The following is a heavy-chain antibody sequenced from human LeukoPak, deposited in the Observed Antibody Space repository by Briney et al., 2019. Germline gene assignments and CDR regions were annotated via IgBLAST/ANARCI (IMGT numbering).Heavy chain of an antibody. V-gene: IGHV3-23*01. Sequence: PGGSLRLSCAASGFTFSSYGMSWVRQAPGKGLEWVSAISGSGGSTYYADSVKGRFTISRDNSKNTLYLQMNSLRAEDTAVYYCARDKERGDSFFDNWGQGTLVTVSS. CDR3: ARDKERGDSFFDN. D-gene: IGHD4-17*01. CDR2: ISGSGGST. CDR1: GFTFSSYG. J-gene: IGHJ4*02.